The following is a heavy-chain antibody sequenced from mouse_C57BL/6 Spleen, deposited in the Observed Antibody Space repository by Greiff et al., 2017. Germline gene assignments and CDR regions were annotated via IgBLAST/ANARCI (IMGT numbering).Heavy chain of an antibody. CDR1: GYTFTDYY. V-gene: IGHV1-26*01. CDR3: ASERYYGSSPYWYFDV. CDR2: INPNNGGT. J-gene: IGHJ1*03. Sequence: EVQLQQSGPELVKPGASVKISCKASGYTFTDYYMNWVKQSHGKSLEWIGDINPNNGGTSYNQKFKGKATLTVDKSSSTAYMGLRSLTSEDSAVYYCASERYYGSSPYWYFDVWGTGTTVTVSS. D-gene: IGHD1-1*01.